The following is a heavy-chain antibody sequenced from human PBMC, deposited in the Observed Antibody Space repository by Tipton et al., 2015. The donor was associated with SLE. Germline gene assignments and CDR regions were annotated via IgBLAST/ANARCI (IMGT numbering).Heavy chain of an antibody. CDR2: TYYRSKWYS. CDR3: ARVWGTGSRGVDY. Sequence: GLVKPSQTLSLTCAISGDSVSTNSAAWTWIRQSPSRGLEWLGRTYYRSKWYSDYAVSVKSRITINPDTSKNQFSLQLNSVTPEDTAVSYCARVWGTGSRGVDYWGHGTLVTVSS. CDR1: GDSVSTNSAA. V-gene: IGHV6-1*01. D-gene: IGHD2-2*01. J-gene: IGHJ4*01.